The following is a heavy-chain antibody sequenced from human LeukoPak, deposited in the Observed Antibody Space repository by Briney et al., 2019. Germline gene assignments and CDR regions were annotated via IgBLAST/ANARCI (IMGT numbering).Heavy chain of an antibody. J-gene: IGHJ4*02. Sequence: SVKVSCKASGGTFSCYAISWVRQAPGQGLEWMGRIIPILGIANYAQKFQGRVTITADKSTSTAYMELSSLRSEDTAVYYCTRISVAGLWGQGTLVTVSS. CDR1: GGTFSCYA. CDR3: TRISVAGL. D-gene: IGHD6-19*01. V-gene: IGHV1-69*04. CDR2: IIPILGIA.